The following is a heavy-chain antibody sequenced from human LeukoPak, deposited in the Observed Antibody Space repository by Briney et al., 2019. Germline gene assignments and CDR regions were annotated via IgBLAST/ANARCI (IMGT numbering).Heavy chain of an antibody. CDR1: VGSISIYY. V-gene: IGHV4-4*07. J-gene: IGHJ5*02. CDR3: ERDLRGEKPTYNCFDP. Sequence: SETLSLTRTVSVGSISIYYWSWIRQPAGKGLEWIGRIYTSGSTNYNPSLKSRVTMSVDTSKNQFSLKLSSVTAADTAVYYCERDLRGEKPTYNCFDPWGQGTLVTVSS. D-gene: IGHD3-10*01. CDR2: IYTSGST.